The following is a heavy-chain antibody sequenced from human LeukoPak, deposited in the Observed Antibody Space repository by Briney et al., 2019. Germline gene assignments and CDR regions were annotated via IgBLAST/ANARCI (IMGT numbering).Heavy chain of an antibody. D-gene: IGHD5-24*01. CDR1: GGSISSYY. CDR3: ARRRDGYARGTRYMDV. CDR2: IYYSGST. V-gene: IGHV4-59*12. J-gene: IGHJ6*03. Sequence: SETLSLTCTVSGGSISSYYWSWIRQPPGKGLEWIGYIYYSGSTNYNPSLKSRVTISVDTSKNQFSLKLSSVTAADTAVYYCARRRDGYARGTRYMDVWGKGTTVTISS.